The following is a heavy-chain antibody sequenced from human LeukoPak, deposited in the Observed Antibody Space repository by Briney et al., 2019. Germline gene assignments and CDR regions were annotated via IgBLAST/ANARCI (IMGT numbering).Heavy chain of an antibody. V-gene: IGHV3-30-3*01. Sequence: GGSLRLSCAASGFTFSSYAMHWVRQAPGKGLEWVAVISYDGSNKYYADSVKGRLTISRDNSKNTLYLQMNSLRAEDTAVYYCARALSPYSSGWYSVDYWGQGTLVTVS. CDR1: GFTFSSYA. CDR3: ARALSPYSSGWYSVDY. J-gene: IGHJ4*02. D-gene: IGHD6-19*01. CDR2: ISYDGSNK.